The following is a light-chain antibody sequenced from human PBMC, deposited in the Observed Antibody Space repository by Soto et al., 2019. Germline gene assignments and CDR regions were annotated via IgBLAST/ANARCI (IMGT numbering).Light chain of an antibody. CDR1: QSVSSSY. J-gene: IGKJ5*01. V-gene: IGKV3-20*01. CDR2: GAS. Sequence: EIVLTQSPGTLSLSPGERGTLSCRASQSVSSSYLAWYQQKPGQAPRLLIYGASSRATGIPDRFSGSGSGPDFTLTISRLEPEDFAVYYCQHYGSSPGTFGQGTRLEIK. CDR3: QHYGSSPGT.